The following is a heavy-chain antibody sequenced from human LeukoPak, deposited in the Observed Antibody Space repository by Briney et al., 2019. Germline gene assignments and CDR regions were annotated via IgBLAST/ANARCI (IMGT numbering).Heavy chain of an antibody. V-gene: IGHV4-61*02. CDR1: GGSISSGSYY. CDR3: ARRIYSGTVRHLLYSFMDV. J-gene: IGHJ6*03. Sequence: PSQTLSLTSTVSGGSISSGSYYWSWIRQPAGKGLEWIGRIYTSGSTNYDPSLKSRVTISVDTSKNQFSLKLSSVTAADTAVYFCARRIYSGTVRHLLYSFMDVWGKGTTVIVS. CDR2: IYTSGST. D-gene: IGHD2-21*01.